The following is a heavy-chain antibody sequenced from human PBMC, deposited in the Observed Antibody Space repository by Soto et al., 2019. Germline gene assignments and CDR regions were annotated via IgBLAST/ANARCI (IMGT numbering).Heavy chain of an antibody. D-gene: IGHD6-25*01. CDR2: IYPNTETT. Sequence: ASVKVSCKASGYSVSGYYIQCVRQAPGQGPEWLGWIYPNTETTDSSKKFQGRVTMTSDMSTRTVYMELRDLRSDDTAVYYCVSLQTSGWPGVHWGQGTLVTVSS. V-gene: IGHV1-2*02. J-gene: IGHJ4*02. CDR3: VSLQTSGWPGVH. CDR1: GYSVSGYY.